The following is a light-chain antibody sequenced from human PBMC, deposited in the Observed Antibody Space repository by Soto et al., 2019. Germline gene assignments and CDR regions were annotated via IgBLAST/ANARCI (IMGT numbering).Light chain of an antibody. J-gene: IGKJ2*01. Sequence: EVVLTQSPVTLSLSPGERATLSCRASQTVSNNYLAWYQQKPGQAPRLLIFGSSDRATGIPNRFSASGSGTDYTLTISRLEPEDFAVYYCKQYGSSPPYTFGQGTKMEIK. CDR1: QTVSNNY. CDR2: GSS. CDR3: KQYGSSPPYT. V-gene: IGKV3-20*01.